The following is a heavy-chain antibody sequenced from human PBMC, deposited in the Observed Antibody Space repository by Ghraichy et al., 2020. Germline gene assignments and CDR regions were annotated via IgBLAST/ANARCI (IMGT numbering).Heavy chain of an antibody. Sequence: SETLSLTCAVYGGSFSGYYWSWIRQPPGKGLEWIGEINHSGSTNYNPSLKSRVTISVDTSKNQFSLKLSSVTAADTAVYYCARGGRGVRELPSQTYFDYWGQGTLVTVSS. CDR2: INHSGST. V-gene: IGHV4-34*01. CDR3: ARGGRGVRELPSQTYFDY. J-gene: IGHJ4*02. D-gene: IGHD1-26*01. CDR1: GGSFSGYY.